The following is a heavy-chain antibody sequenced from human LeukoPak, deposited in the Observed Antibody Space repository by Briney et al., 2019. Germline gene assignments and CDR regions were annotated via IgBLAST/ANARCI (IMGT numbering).Heavy chain of an antibody. CDR3: AKDMGGSSGWGMDV. Sequence: GRSLRLSCAASGFAFSSYGMHWVRQAPGKGREWGAVISYDGSNKYYSDSVKGRFTISRDNSKNTLYLQMNSLRAEDTAVYYCAKDMGGSSGWGMDVWGQGTTVTVSS. J-gene: IGHJ6*02. D-gene: IGHD1-26*01. CDR2: ISYDGSNK. V-gene: IGHV3-30*18. CDR1: GFAFSSYG.